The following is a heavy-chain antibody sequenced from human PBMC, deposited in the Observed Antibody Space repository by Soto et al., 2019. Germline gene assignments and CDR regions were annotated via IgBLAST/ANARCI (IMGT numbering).Heavy chain of an antibody. CDR2: ISSSSSYI. Sequence: EVQLVESGGGLVKPGGSLRLSCAASGFTFSSYSMNWVRQAPGKGLEWVSSISSSSSYIYYADSVKGRFTISRDNAKNSLYLQMNSLRAEDTAVYYCARDSGSGSYYNPSDYWGQGTLVTVSS. V-gene: IGHV3-21*01. D-gene: IGHD3-10*01. CDR3: ARDSGSGSYYNPSDY. CDR1: GFTFSSYS. J-gene: IGHJ4*02.